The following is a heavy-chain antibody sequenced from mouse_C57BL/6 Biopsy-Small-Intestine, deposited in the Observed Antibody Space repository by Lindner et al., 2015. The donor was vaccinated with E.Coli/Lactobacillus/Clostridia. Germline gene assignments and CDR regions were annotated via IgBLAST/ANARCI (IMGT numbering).Heavy chain of an antibody. CDR3: ARVWSVYYYALDV. CDR2: VSPLNGDT. D-gene: IGHD2-1*01. J-gene: IGHJ4*01. CDR1: GYTFIDFD. Sequence: SVKVSCKASGYTFIDFDLVWVRQATGQGPEWMGWVSPLNGDTAYAEKFRDRVTVTLNTSESTAYMELSSLRSDDTAVYYCARVWSVYYYALDVWGQGTTVTVSS. V-gene: IGHV1-84*02.